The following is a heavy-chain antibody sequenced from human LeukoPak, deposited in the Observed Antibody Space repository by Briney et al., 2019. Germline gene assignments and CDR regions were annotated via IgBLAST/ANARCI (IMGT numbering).Heavy chain of an antibody. J-gene: IGHJ4*02. D-gene: IGHD1-26*01. CDR2: IKSDGSST. CDR3: VRDNRSYNFDY. CDR1: GFTFSRYW. V-gene: IGHV3-74*01. Sequence: GGSLRLSCAASGFTFSRYWMHWVRQAPGKGLVWVSCIKSDGSSTSIADSAKGRFTIARDNAKNTVYLQMNSLRAEDTAVYYCVRDNRSYNFDYWGQGTLVTVSS.